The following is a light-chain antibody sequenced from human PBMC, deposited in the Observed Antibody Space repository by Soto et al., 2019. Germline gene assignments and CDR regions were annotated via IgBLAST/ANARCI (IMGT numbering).Light chain of an antibody. Sequence: DIQMTQSPSTLSASVGDRVSITCRASQSISPFLAWYQQKPGRAPKLLIHTASNLASGVPSRFSGSGSETEFTLTISSLQPDDFATYYCQQYKHYSTFGRGTNLDIK. CDR1: QSISPF. CDR3: QQYKHYST. CDR2: TAS. V-gene: IGKV1-5*03. J-gene: IGKJ2*01.